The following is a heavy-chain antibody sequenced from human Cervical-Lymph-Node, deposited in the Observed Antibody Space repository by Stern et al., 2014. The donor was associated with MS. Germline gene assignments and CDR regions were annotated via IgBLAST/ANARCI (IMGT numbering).Heavy chain of an antibody. Sequence: QVQLVESGPEVKKPGASVMVSCKTSGYTFTNYYIHWVRQAPGQGLEWMGIINPNGSVTASAQKFQGRLTMTRDTSTTTVYMRLITLTSEDTAMYYCTRDVGGVGSEWGQGTLGFVSS. V-gene: IGHV1-46*01. CDR2: INPNGSVT. J-gene: IGHJ4*02. CDR1: GYTFTNYY. CDR3: TRDVGGVGSE. D-gene: IGHD3-16*01.